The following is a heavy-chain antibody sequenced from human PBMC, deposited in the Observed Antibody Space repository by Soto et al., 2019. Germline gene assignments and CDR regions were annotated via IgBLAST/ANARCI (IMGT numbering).Heavy chain of an antibody. V-gene: IGHV4-30-4*01. J-gene: IGHJ6*02. CDR1: GGSISSGDYY. Sequence: LSLTCTVSGGSISSGDYYWSWIRQPPGKGLEWIGYIYYSGSTYYNPSLKSRVTISVDTSKNQFSLKLSSVTAADTAVYYCARVRPSGYYYYGTDVWGQGTTVTVS. CDR2: IYYSGST. D-gene: IGHD3-22*01. CDR3: ARVRPSGYYYYGTDV.